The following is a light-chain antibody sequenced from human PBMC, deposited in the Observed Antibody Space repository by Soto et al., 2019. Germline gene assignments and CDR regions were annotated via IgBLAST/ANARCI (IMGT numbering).Light chain of an antibody. CDR2: DVS. V-gene: IGLV2-11*01. Sequence: QSALTQPRSVSGSPGQSVTISCTGTSSDVGGYNYVSWYQQHPGKAPKLMIYDVSKRPSGVPDRFSGSKSGNTASLTISGLQAEDEAHDYCCSYAGSYTWVFGGGTKLTVL. CDR1: SSDVGGYNY. CDR3: CSYAGSYTWV. J-gene: IGLJ2*01.